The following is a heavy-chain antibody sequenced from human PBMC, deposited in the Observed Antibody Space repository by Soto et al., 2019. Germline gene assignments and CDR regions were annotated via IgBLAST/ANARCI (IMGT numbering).Heavy chain of an antibody. CDR2: IYPGDSDT. Sequence: PGESLKISCKGSGYSFTSYWIGWVRQMPGKGLEWMGIIYPGDSDTRYSPSFQGQVTISADKSISTAYLQWSSLKASDTAMYYCARHVTKVRGVKTLRNWFDPWGQGTLVTVSS. V-gene: IGHV5-51*01. D-gene: IGHD3-10*01. J-gene: IGHJ5*02. CDR1: GYSFTSYW. CDR3: ARHVTKVRGVKTLRNWFDP.